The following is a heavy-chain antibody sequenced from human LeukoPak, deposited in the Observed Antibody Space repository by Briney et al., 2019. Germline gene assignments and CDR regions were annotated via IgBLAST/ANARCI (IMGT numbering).Heavy chain of an antibody. J-gene: IGHJ4*02. CDR2: IYYTGST. D-gene: IGHD3-10*01. Sequence: EASETLSLTCAVYGGSFSGYYWSWLRQPPGKALEWIGYIYYTGSTNYNPSLEGRVTISVDTSKNQFSVKLSSVTAADTAVYYCARSQNYYGSGDYWSQGTLVTVSS. V-gene: IGHV4-59*01. CDR1: GGSFSGYY. CDR3: ARSQNYYGSGDY.